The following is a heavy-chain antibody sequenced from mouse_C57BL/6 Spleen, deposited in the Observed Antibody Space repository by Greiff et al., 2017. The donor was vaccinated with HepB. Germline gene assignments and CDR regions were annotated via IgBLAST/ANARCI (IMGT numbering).Heavy chain of an antibody. CDR2: ISSGGSYT. V-gene: IGHV5-6*01. D-gene: IGHD1-1*01. Sequence: EVQLVESGGDLVKPGGSLKLSCAASGFTFSSYGMSWVRQTPDKRLEWVATISSGGSYTYYPDSVKGRFTISRDNAKNTLYLQMSSLKSEDTAMYYCARHVDTTVVGGYYFDYWGQGTTLTVSS. CDR3: ARHVDTTVVGGYYFDY. J-gene: IGHJ2*01. CDR1: GFTFSSYG.